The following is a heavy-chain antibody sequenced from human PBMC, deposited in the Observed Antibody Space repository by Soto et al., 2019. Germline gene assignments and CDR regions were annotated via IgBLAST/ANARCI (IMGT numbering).Heavy chain of an antibody. CDR1: GGTFSSSG. D-gene: IGHD4-4*01. CDR2: INPIFDTT. CDR3: ARDRAGDNSNYPHDMDV. J-gene: IGHJ6*02. V-gene: IGHV1-69*13. Sequence: GASVKVSCKTSGGTFSSSGISWVRQAPGQGLEWLGRINPIFDTTNYAQKFQARVTITADESTSTAYMELSSLRSEDTAVYYCARDRAGDNSNYPHDMDVWGQGTTVTVSS.